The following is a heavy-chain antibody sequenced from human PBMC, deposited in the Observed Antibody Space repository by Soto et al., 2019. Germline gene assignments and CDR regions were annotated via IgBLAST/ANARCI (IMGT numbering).Heavy chain of an antibody. J-gene: IGHJ4*02. Sequence: QVQLQESGPGLVKPSETLSLTCTVSGGSISSYYWSWIRQPPGKGLEWIGYIYYSGSTNYNPSLMTRVTISVDTSKSQFSLKLSSVTAADTAVYYCARGWGKVYFDYWGQGTLVTVSS. CDR2: IYYSGST. CDR1: GGSISSYY. D-gene: IGHD7-27*01. CDR3: ARGWGKVYFDY. V-gene: IGHV4-59*01.